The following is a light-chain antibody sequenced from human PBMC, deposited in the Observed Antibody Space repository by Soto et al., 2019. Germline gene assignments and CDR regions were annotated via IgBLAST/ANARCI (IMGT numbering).Light chain of an antibody. CDR2: AAS. CDR3: QQSYSTPYT. V-gene: IGKV1-39*01. Sequence: DIQMTQSPSSLSASVGDRVTITCGASQSISSDLNWYQQKPGKAPKLLIYAASSLQSGVPSRFSGSGSGTDFTLTISSLQPEDFATYYCQQSYSTPYTFGQGTKVDIK. CDR1: QSISSD. J-gene: IGKJ2*01.